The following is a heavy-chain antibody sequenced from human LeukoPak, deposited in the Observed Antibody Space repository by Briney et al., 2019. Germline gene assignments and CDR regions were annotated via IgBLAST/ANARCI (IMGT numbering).Heavy chain of an antibody. CDR1: GFTFSSYA. CDR2: ISGSGGST. J-gene: IGHJ4*02. V-gene: IGHV3-23*01. CDR3: AKDLRGGEDY. D-gene: IGHD3-16*01. Sequence: GWSLRLSCAASGFTFSSYAMSWVRPAPGKGLEWVSAISGSGGSTYYADSVKGRFTISRDNSKNTLYLQMNSLRAEDTAVYYCAKDLRGGEDYWGQGTLVTVSS.